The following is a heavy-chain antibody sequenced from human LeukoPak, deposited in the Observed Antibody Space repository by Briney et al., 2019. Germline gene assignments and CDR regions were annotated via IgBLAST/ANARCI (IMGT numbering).Heavy chain of an antibody. Sequence: SETLSLTCTVSGGSISSYYWSWIRQPPGKGLEWIGYIYYSGSTNYNPSLKSRVTISVDTSKNQFSLKLSSVTAADTAVYYCATQQQGDAFDIWGQGTMVTVSS. CDR2: IYYSGST. J-gene: IGHJ3*02. CDR3: ATQQQGDAFDI. CDR1: GGSISSYY. V-gene: IGHV4-59*01. D-gene: IGHD6-13*01.